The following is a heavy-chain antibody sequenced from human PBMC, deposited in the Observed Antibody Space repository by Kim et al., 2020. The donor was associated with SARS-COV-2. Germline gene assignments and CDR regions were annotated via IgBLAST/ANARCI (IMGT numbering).Heavy chain of an antibody. J-gene: IGHJ6*02. D-gene: IGHD3-10*01. CDR2: INPNSGGT. CDR1: GYTFTGYY. CDR3: AREFMVRGVPSGMDV. V-gene: IGHV1-2*05. Sequence: ASVKVSCKASGYTFTGYYMHWVRQAPGQGLEWMGRINPNSGGTNYAQKFQGRVTMTRDTSISTAYMELSRLRSDDTVVYYCAREFMVRGVPSGMDVWGQGTTVTVSS.